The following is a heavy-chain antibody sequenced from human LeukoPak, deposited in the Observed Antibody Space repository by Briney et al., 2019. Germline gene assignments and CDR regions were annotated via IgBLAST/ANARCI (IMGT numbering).Heavy chain of an antibody. CDR2: IRNDGSKK. J-gene: IGHJ4*02. D-gene: IGHD3-3*01. V-gene: IGHV3-33*01. CDR3: ARGGFTYYDFWSAYYTADY. Sequence: PGGSLRLSCAASGFTFSSYSMHWVRQAPGKGLEWVAVIRNDGSKKYYADSVKGRFTISRDNSKNTLYLQMNSLRAEDTAVYYCARGGFTYYDFWSAYYTADYWGQGTLVTVSS. CDR1: GFTFSSYS.